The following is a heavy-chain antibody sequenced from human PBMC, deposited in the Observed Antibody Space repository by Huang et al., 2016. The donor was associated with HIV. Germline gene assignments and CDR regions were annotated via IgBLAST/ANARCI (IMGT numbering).Heavy chain of an antibody. CDR1: GFKFSNYW. D-gene: IGHD2-15*01. J-gene: IGHJ3*02. CDR3: ARAGGFEI. CDR2: IKIDGRTT. Sequence: EEHLVESGGGLVQPGGSLRLSCEASGFKFSNYWMQWVCQAPGKGRMWVSRIKIDGRTTDYADSVKGRFTISRYNAKNTLYLQMSSLTAEDTAIYYCARAGGFEIWGQGTVVTVSS. V-gene: IGHV3-74*01.